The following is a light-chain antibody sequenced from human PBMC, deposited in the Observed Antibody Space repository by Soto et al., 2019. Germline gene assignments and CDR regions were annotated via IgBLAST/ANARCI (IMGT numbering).Light chain of an antibody. CDR3: SSQTRSNTPV. CDR2: DVS. V-gene: IGLV2-14*01. J-gene: IGLJ2*01. CDR1: SSDVGSNNY. Sequence: QSALAQPASVSGSPGQSIAISCTGSSSDVGSNNYVSWYQQDPGKAPKLIIYDVSSRPSGVSDRFSGSKSGNTASLTISGLRAEDGADYFCSSQTRSNTPVFGGGTKVTVL.